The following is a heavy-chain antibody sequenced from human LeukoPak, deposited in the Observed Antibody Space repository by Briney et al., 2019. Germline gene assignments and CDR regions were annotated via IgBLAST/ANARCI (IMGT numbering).Heavy chain of an antibody. CDR1: GFTFSNYG. V-gene: IGHV3-33*01. CDR2: IWYDGSNK. J-gene: IGHJ3*02. D-gene: IGHD2-2*01. Sequence: AGRSLRLSCAASGFTFSNYGMHWVRQAPGKGLEWVAVIWYDGSNKYYADSVKGRFTISRDNSKNTLYLQMNSLRAEDTAVYYCCLLQDSVVVPAAADAFDIWGQGTMVTVSS. CDR3: CLLQDSVVVPAAADAFDI.